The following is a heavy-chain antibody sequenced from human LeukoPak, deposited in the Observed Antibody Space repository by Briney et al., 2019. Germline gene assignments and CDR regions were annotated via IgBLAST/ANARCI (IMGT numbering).Heavy chain of an antibody. D-gene: IGHD5-24*01. CDR2: IYTSGST. CDR3: ASSEMATIWYFDL. J-gene: IGHJ2*01. Sequence: SQTLSLTCTVSGGSISSGSYYWSWIRQPAGKGLEWIGRIYTSGSTNYNPSLKSRVTISVDTSKNQFSLKLSPVTAADTAVYYCASSEMATIWYFDLWGRGTLVTVSS. CDR1: GGSISSGSYY. V-gene: IGHV4-61*02.